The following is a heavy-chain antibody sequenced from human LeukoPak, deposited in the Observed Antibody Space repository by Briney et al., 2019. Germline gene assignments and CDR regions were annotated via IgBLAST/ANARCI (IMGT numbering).Heavy chain of an antibody. D-gene: IGHD5-24*01. CDR1: GYTFTGYY. V-gene: IGHV1-2*02. Sequence: GASVKVSCKASGYTFTGYYMHWVRQAPGQRLEWMGWINPNSGGTNYAQKFQGRVTMTRDTSISTAYMELSRLRSDDTAVYYCARSPRLQLGGSYYWGQGTLVTVSS. CDR3: ARSPRLQLGGSYY. J-gene: IGHJ4*02. CDR2: INPNSGGT.